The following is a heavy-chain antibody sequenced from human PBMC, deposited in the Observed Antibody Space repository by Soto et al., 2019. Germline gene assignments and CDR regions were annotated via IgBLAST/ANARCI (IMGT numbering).Heavy chain of an antibody. V-gene: IGHV3-30*18. D-gene: IGHD2-15*01. J-gene: IGHJ4*02. CDR3: AKDYRQDIVVVVAAIGGIDY. CDR1: GFTFSSYG. CDR2: ISYDGSNK. Sequence: GGSLRLSCAASGFTFSSYGMHWVRQAPGKGLEWVEVISYDGSNKYYADSVKGRFTISRDNSKNTLYLQMNSLRAEDTAVYYCAKDYRQDIVVVVAAIGGIDYWGQGTLVTVSS.